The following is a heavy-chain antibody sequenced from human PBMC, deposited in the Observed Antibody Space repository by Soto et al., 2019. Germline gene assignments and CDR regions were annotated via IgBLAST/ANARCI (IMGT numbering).Heavy chain of an antibody. D-gene: IGHD3-16*01. CDR3: AREGPGWGGMDV. J-gene: IGHJ6*02. CDR2: INSDGSST. CDR1: GFTFSSYW. V-gene: IGHV3-74*01. Sequence: LRLSCAASGFTFSSYWMHWVRQAPGKGLVWVSRINSDGSSTSYADSVKGRFTISRDNAKNTLYLQMNSLRAEDTAVYYCAREGPGWGGMDVWGQGTTVTVSS.